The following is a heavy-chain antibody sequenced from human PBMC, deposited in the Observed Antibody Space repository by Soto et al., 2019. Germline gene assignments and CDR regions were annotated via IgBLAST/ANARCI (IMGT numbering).Heavy chain of an antibody. V-gene: IGHV1-69*06. CDR2: IVPIFDTA. J-gene: IGHJ6*02. D-gene: IGHD2-2*01. CDR1: GGTFSSYA. CDR3: ARGGGGYCSSTSCYRSMDV. Sequence: QVQLVQSGAEVKKPGSSVKVSCKSSGGTFSSYAISWVRQAPGQGLEWMGGIVPIFDTADYAHRFQGRVTITADKSTSTAYMELSSLRSEDTAVYYCARGGGGYCSSTSCYRSMDVWGQGTTVTVSS.